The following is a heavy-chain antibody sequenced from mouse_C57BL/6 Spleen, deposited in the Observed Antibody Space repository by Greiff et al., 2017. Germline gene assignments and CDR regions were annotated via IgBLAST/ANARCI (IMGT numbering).Heavy chain of an antibody. V-gene: IGHV1-85*01. CDR2: IYPRDGST. Sequence: VQRVESGPELVKPGASVKLSCKASGYTFTSYDINWVKQRPGQGLEWIGWIYPRDGSTKYNEKFKGKATLTVDTSSSTAYMELHSLTSEDSAVYFCARPSIYDGYFAHFDYWGQGTTLTVSS. CDR1: GYTFTSYD. J-gene: IGHJ2*01. D-gene: IGHD2-3*01. CDR3: ARPSIYDGYFAHFDY.